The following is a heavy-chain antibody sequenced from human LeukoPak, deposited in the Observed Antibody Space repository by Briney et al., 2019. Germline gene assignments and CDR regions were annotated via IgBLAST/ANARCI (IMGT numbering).Heavy chain of an antibody. J-gene: IGHJ2*01. D-gene: IGHD2-15*01. CDR1: GGSISSGSYY. CDR3: ARGQRSRWLTPNWYFDL. CDR2: IYTSGST. V-gene: IGHV4-61*02. Sequence: SQTLSLTCTVSGGSISSGSYYWSWIRQPAGKGLEWIGRIYTSGSTNYNPSLKSRVTISVDTSKNQFSLKLSSVTAADTAVYYCARGQRSRWLTPNWYFDLWGRGTLVTVSS.